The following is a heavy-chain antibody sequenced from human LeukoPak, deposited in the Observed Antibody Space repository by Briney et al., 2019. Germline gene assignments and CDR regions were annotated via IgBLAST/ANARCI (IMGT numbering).Heavy chain of an antibody. CDR1: GFTFNDYG. D-gene: IGHD5-24*01. V-gene: IGHV3-20*04. Sequence: GGSLRLSCAASGFTFNDYGMSWVRQAPGKGLEWVSGINWNGGGTGYADSVKGRFTISRDNAKNSLSLQMSSLRAEDTALYYCARDRFPRGDGYNFDVTLEYWGQGTLVTASS. CDR2: INWNGGGT. CDR3: ARDRFPRGDGYNFDVTLEY. J-gene: IGHJ4*02.